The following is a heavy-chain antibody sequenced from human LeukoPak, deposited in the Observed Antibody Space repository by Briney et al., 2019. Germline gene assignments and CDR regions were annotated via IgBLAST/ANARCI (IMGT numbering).Heavy chain of an antibody. CDR1: GFTFSNCV. Sequence: ASVKVSCKASGFTFSNCVVQWVRQARGQRLEWIGWIVVGSGNTNYAQKFQERVTITRDMSTSTAYMELSSLRSEDTAVYYCAVDVIYESDWGQGTLVTVSS. CDR3: AVDVIYESD. V-gene: IGHV1-58*01. J-gene: IGHJ4*02. D-gene: IGHD2/OR15-2a*01. CDR2: IVVGSGNT.